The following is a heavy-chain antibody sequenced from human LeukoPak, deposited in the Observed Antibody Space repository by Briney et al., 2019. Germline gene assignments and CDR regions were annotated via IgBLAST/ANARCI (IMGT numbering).Heavy chain of an antibody. Sequence: ASVKVSCKASGYTFTSYYIHWVRQAPGQGLEWMGWINPNSGGTNYAQKFQGRVTMTRDTSISTAYMELSRLRSDDTAVYYCARPTYYYGSGSYLPYDYWGQGTLVTVSS. D-gene: IGHD3-10*01. J-gene: IGHJ4*02. CDR3: ARPTYYYGSGSYLPYDY. CDR2: INPNSGGT. V-gene: IGHV1-2*02. CDR1: GYTFTSYY.